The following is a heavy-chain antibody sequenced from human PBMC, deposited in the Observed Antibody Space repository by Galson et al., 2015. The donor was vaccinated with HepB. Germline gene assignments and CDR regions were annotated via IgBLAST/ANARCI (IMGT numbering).Heavy chain of an antibody. CDR2: AYYRSKWYN. CDR3: ARGTRKLGIWAKDAFDI. V-gene: IGHV6-1*01. Sequence: CAISGDSVSSNSAAWNWIRQSPSRGLEWLGRAYYRSKWYNDYAVSVKSRITINPDTSKNQFSLQLNSVTPEDTAVYHCARGTRKLGIWAKDAFDIWGQGTMVTVSS. D-gene: IGHD7-27*01. J-gene: IGHJ3*02. CDR1: GDSVSSNSAA.